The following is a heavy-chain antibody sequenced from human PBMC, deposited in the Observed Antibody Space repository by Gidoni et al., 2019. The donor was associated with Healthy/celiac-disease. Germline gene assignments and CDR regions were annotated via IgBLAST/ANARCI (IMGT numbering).Heavy chain of an antibody. V-gene: IGHV1-58*02. CDR2: IVVGSGNT. CDR1: GFTFTSPA. CDR3: AAEVREGPYDSSGYGPDY. D-gene: IGHD3-22*01. J-gene: IGHJ4*02. Sequence: QMQLVQSGPEVKKPGTFVKVPCKASGFTFTSPAMQWVRQARGQRLEWIGWIVVGSGNTNYAQKFQERVTITRDMSTSTAYMELSSLRSEDTAVYYCAAEVREGPYDSSGYGPDYWGQGTLVTVSS.